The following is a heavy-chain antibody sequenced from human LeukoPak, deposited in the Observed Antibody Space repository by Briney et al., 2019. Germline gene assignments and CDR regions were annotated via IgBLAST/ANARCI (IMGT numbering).Heavy chain of an antibody. CDR3: ARLGRYHDF. Sequence: PSETLSLTCTVSGASISNYYWNWIRQTPEKGLEWMGHIHSSGGSSYYPSLKSRLTPSIGASRNQPLLKLPSVTAADTAVYFCARLGRYHDFWGQGALVTVSS. CDR2: IHSSGGS. J-gene: IGHJ4*02. CDR1: GASISNYY. D-gene: IGHD1-26*01. V-gene: IGHV4-4*09.